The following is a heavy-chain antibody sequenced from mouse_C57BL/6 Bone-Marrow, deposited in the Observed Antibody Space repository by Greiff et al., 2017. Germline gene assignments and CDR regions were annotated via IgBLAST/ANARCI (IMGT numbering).Heavy chain of an antibody. CDR3: ARGHYGSSPFAY. J-gene: IGHJ3*01. V-gene: IGHV1-81*01. CDR1: GYTFTSYG. D-gene: IGHD1-1*01. Sequence: VQLQQSGAELARPGASVKLSCKASGYTFTSYGISWVKQRTGQGLEWIGEIYPRSGNTYYNEKFKGKATLTADKSSSTAYMELRSLTSEDSAVYFCARGHYGSSPFAYGGQGTLVTVSA. CDR2: IYPRSGNT.